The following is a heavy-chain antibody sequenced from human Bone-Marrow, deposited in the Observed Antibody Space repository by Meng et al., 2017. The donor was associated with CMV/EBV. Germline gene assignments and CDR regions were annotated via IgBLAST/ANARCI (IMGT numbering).Heavy chain of an antibody. V-gene: IGHV4-59*01. CDR2: IYYSGST. Sequence: SETLSLTCTVSGGSISSYYWSWIRQPPGKGLEWIGYIYYSGSTNYNPSLKSRVTISVDTSKNQFSLKLSSVTAADTAVYYCARVGYYYYYGMDVWGQGATVTVSS. J-gene: IGHJ6*02. CDR1: GGSISSYY. CDR3: ARVGYYYYYGMDV.